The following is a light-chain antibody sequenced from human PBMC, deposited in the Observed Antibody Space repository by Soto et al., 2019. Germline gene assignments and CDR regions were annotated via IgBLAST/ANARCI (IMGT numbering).Light chain of an antibody. CDR3: TSYTSSNTFV. CDR1: SRDVGSYDR. V-gene: IGLV2-18*02. CDR2: EVS. J-gene: IGLJ1*01. Sequence: QSALTQPPSVSGSPGQSVTISCTGTSRDVGSYDRVSWYQQPPGTAPKLMIYEVSNRPSGVPDRFSGSKSGNTASLTISGLQAEDEAEYYCTSYTSSNTFVFGTGTKVTVL.